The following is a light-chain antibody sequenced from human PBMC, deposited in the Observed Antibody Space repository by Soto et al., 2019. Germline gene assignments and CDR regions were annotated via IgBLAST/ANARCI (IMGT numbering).Light chain of an antibody. J-gene: IGLJ2*01. Sequence: QSALTQPPSASGSPGQSVTISCTGTSNDIGVYNYVSWYQQHPGKAPKLMIYDVTRRPSGVPDRFSGSTSGNTASLTVSGLQADDEADYYCSSYAGSNTYVVFGGGTQLTVL. V-gene: IGLV2-8*01. CDR3: SSYAGSNTYVV. CDR1: SNDIGVYNY. CDR2: DVT.